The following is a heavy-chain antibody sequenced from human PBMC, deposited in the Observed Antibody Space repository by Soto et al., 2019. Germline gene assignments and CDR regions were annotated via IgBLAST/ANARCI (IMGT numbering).Heavy chain of an antibody. V-gene: IGHV4-59*01. D-gene: IGHD2-15*01. Sequence: SESLSLTCTVSGDSFSRYKWSWIRQPPGKGLEYIGYMYSSGYTDYNPSLKSRVTMSLDTSKNQYSLKLTSATAADTAVYYCAREWSAFDYWGQGTLVTVSS. CDR3: AREWSAFDY. CDR2: MYSSGYT. J-gene: IGHJ4*02. CDR1: GDSFSRYK.